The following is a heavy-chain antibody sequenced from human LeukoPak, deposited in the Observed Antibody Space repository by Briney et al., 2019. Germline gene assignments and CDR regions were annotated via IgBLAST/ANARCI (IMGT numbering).Heavy chain of an antibody. J-gene: IGHJ4*02. D-gene: IGHD4-11*01. CDR2: ISPGGGPT. Sequence: GGSLRLSCAGSGFPFSSHGMNWVRQAPGKGLEWVSGISPGGGPTYYADSVKGRFTISRDNAKSSLYLQMNGLRAEDTAVYYCARDSRQQLFDYWGQGTLVTVSS. CDR3: ARDSRQQLFDY. CDR1: GFPFSSHG. V-gene: IGHV3-21*01.